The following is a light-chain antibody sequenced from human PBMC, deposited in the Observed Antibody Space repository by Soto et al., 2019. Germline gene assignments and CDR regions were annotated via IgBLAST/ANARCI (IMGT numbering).Light chain of an antibody. CDR2: DVT. J-gene: IGLJ6*01. V-gene: IGLV2-11*01. CDR1: SSDVGGYNY. Sequence: QSALTQPRSVSGSPGQSLTISCTGTSSDVGGYNYVSWYQQHPGKVPKLMIYDVTKRPSGVPDRFSGSKSGNTASLTISGLQSEVEADYYCCSHAGIYTYVFGNETKLTVL. CDR3: CSHAGIYTYV.